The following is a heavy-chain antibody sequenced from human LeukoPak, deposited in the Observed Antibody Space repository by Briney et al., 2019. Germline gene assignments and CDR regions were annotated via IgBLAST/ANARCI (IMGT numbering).Heavy chain of an antibody. CDR1: GGSFSGYY. J-gene: IGHJ4*02. Sequence: PSETLSLTCAVYGGSFSGYYWTWIRQPPGKGLEWIGEVNHSGNTTYTPSLKSRVTISVDTSKNKFSLNLSSVTAADTAVYYCARRFRIHFDYWGQGSLVTVSS. V-gene: IGHV4-34*01. CDR3: ARRFRIHFDY. D-gene: IGHD3-10*01. CDR2: VNHSGNT.